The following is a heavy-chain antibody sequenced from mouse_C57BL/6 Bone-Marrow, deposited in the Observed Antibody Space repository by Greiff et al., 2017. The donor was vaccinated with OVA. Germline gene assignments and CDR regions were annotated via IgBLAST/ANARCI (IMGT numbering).Heavy chain of an antibody. D-gene: IGHD2-1*01. CDR2: ISSGGDYI. Sequence: EVKLVESGEGLVKPGGSLKLSCAASGFTFSSYAMSWVRQTPEKRLEWVAYISSGGDYIYYANTVKGRFTISRDNAMNTLYLQMSSLKSEDTAMYYCTRLLDAIDYWGQGTSVTVSS. CDR3: TRLLDAIDY. CDR1: GFTFSSYA. J-gene: IGHJ4*01. V-gene: IGHV5-9-1*02.